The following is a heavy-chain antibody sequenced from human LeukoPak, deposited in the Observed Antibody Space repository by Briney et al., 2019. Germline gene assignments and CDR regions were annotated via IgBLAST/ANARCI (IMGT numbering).Heavy chain of an antibody. V-gene: IGHV4-59*01. CDR1: GGSLSTYY. CDR2: IYYTGST. D-gene: IGHD3-22*01. CDR3: ARASGGYYNNWFDP. Sequence: SETLSLTCTVSGGSLSTYYWSWIRQPPGKGLEWMGYIYYTGSTNYNPSLKSRVTMSVDKSKSQFSLKLNSVTAADTAVYYCARASGGYYNNWFDPWGQGTLVTVSS. J-gene: IGHJ5*02.